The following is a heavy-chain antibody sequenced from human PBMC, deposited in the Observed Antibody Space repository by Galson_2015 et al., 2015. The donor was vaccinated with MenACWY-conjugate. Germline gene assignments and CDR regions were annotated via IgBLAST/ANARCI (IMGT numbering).Heavy chain of an antibody. CDR2: ISGSGDTT. V-gene: IGHV3-23*01. J-gene: IGHJ4*02. D-gene: IGHD6-25*01. CDR3: AKLLIAAPGTGRGFDY. CDR1: GFTFNSYA. Sequence: SLRLSCAASGFTFNSYAMSWVRQAPGKGLEWVSGISGSGDTTYYADSVKGRFTISRDNSKNTLSLQMVSLTAEDTAIYYCAKLLIAAPGTGRGFDYWGQGTLVTVSS.